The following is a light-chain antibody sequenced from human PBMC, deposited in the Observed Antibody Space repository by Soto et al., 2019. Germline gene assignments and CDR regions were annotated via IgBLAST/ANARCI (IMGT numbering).Light chain of an antibody. J-gene: IGKJ1*01. CDR1: QSISRY. V-gene: IGKV1-39*01. Sequence: DIQMTQSPSSLSASVGDRVTVTCRAGQSISRYLNWYQQRPGKAPNLLIYSASSLQTGVPSRFSGSGSGTDFTLTITNLQPEDFATYYCQQYVTAFRTFGQGTKVDIK. CDR2: SAS. CDR3: QQYVTAFRT.